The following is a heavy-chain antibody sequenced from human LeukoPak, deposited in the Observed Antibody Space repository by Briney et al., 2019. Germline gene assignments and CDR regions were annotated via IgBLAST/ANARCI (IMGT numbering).Heavy chain of an antibody. CDR2: IYYSGSS. Sequence: SETLSLTCTVSGDSISNYYWSWIRQPPGKRLEWIGDIYYSGSSDYNPSLKTRVTMSVDTSKSQFSLNLNSVTTADTAVYYCARSFGESYFDYWGQGILVTVSS. D-gene: IGHD3-10*01. J-gene: IGHJ4*02. CDR1: GDSISNYY. CDR3: ARSFGESYFDY. V-gene: IGHV4-59*01.